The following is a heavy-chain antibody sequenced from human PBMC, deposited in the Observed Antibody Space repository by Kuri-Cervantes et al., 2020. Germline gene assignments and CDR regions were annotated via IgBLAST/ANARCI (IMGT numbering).Heavy chain of an antibody. CDR3: AKDSVKTRRILTGYSPGETGNYYGMDV. CDR2: ISGSGGNT. V-gene: IGHV3-23*01. CDR1: GFTFSSYA. D-gene: IGHD3-9*01. Sequence: GESLKISCAASGFTFSSYAMSWVRQAPGKGLEWVSVISGSGGNTYYAESVKGRFTISRDNSKNTLYVQMNSLRAEDTAIYYCAKDSVKTRRILTGYSPGETGNYYGMDVWGQGTTVTVSS. J-gene: IGHJ6*02.